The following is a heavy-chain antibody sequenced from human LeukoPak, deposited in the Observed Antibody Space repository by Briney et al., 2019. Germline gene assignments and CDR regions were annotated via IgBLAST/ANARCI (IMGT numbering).Heavy chain of an antibody. V-gene: IGHV4-39*07. D-gene: IGHD1-26*01. CDR3: ARVRSVGATYYFDY. Sequence: SQTLSLTCTVSGDSISSGNYYWGWIRQPPGKGLEWIGSIYYSGSTYYNPSLKSRVTISVDTSKNQFSLKLSSVTAADTAVYYCARVRSVGATYYFDYWGQGTLVTVSS. CDR1: GDSISSGNYY. CDR2: IYYSGST. J-gene: IGHJ4*02.